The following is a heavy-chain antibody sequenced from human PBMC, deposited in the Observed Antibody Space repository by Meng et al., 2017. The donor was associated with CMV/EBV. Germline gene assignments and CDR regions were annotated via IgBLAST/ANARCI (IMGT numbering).Heavy chain of an antibody. J-gene: IGHJ5*02. CDR2: IYYSGST. D-gene: IGHD2-2*01. CDR1: SGGSYY. V-gene: IGHV4-61*01. CDR3: ARVRGDIVVVPATNWFDP. Sequence: SGGSYYWSWIRQPPGKGLEWIGYIYYSGSTNYNPSLKSRVTISVDTSKNQFSLKLSSVTAADTAVYYCARVRGDIVVVPATNWFDPWGQGTLVTVSS.